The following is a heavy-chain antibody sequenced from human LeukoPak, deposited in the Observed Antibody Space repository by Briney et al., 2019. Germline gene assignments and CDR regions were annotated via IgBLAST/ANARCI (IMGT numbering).Heavy chain of an antibody. J-gene: IGHJ5*01. CDR2: IYPGYSDP. Sequence: GESLKISCKGSGYSFTNYWIGWVRQMPGKGLEWMGIIYPGYSDPSYRPSFQGQVTISADKSISTSYLQWSSLKASDTAIYYCARRGYVPIRSSNWFDSWGQGALVTVSS. CDR1: GYSFTNYW. V-gene: IGHV5-51*01. CDR3: ARRGYVPIRSSNWFDS. D-gene: IGHD3-10*02.